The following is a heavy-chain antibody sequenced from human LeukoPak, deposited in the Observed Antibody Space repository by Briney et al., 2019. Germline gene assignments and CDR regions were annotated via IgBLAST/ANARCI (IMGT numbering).Heavy chain of an antibody. Sequence: SETLSLTCTVSGGSISSYYWSWIRQPPGKGLEWIGYIYYSGSTNYNPSLKSRDTISVDTSKNQFSLKLSSVTAADTAVYYCARDSTLYDILTGYHARMLFDIWGQGTMVTVSS. CDR3: ARDSTLYDILTGYHARMLFDI. CDR1: GGSISSYY. J-gene: IGHJ3*02. V-gene: IGHV4-59*01. CDR2: IYYSGST. D-gene: IGHD3-9*01.